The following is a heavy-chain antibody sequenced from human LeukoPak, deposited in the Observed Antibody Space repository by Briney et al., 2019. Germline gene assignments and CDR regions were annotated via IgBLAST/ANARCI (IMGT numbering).Heavy chain of an antibody. J-gene: IGHJ4*02. CDR1: GGSISSYY. D-gene: IGHD3-10*01. V-gene: IGHV4-59*12. CDR2: IYYSGST. CDR3: ARGGDFDY. Sequence: SETLSLTCTVSGGSISSYYWSWIRQPPGKGLEWIGYIYYSGSTYYNPSLKSRVTISVDTSKNQFSLKLSSVTAADTAVYYCARGGDFDYWGQGTLVTVSS.